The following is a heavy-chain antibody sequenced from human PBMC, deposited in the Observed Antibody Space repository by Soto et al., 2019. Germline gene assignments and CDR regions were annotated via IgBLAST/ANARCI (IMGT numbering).Heavy chain of an antibody. CDR3: ARGLNPPYCSGGSCYLDY. V-gene: IGHV4-34*01. D-gene: IGHD2-15*01. Sequence: SETLSLTCAVYVGSFSGYYWSWIRQPPGKGLEWIGEINHSGSTNYNPSLKSRVTISVDTSKNQFSLKLSSVTAADTAVYYCARGLNPPYCSGGSCYLDYWGQGTLVTVSS. J-gene: IGHJ4*02. CDR2: INHSGST. CDR1: VGSFSGYY.